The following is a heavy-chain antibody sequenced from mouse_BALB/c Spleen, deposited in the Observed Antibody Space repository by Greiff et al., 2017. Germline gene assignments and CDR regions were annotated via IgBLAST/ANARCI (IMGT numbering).Heavy chain of an antibody. J-gene: IGHJ3*01. D-gene: IGHD1-1*01. Sequence: EVKLVESGAELVKPGASVKLSCTASGFNIKDTYMHWVKQRPEQGLEWIGRIDPANGNTKYDPKFQGKATITADTSSNTAYLQLSSLTSEDTAVYYCARGGGSSGFAYWGQGTLVTVSA. CDR1: GFNIKDTY. CDR3: ARGGGSSGFAY. V-gene: IGHV14-3*02. CDR2: IDPANGNT.